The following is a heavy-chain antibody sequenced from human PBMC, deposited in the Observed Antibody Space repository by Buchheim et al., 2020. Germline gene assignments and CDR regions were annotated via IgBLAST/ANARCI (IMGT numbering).Heavy chain of an antibody. J-gene: IGHJ4*02. D-gene: IGHD3-9*01. CDR1: GFTFSSYE. Sequence: EVQLVESGGGLVQPGGSLRLSCAASGFTFSSYEMNWVRQAPGKGLEWVSYISSSGSTIYYADSVKGRFTISRDNAKNSLYLQMNSLRAEDTAVYYCARACSVLGILRYFDWLPEAPYYFDYWGQGTL. CDR3: ARACSVLGILRYFDWLPEAPYYFDY. V-gene: IGHV3-48*03. CDR2: ISSSGSTI.